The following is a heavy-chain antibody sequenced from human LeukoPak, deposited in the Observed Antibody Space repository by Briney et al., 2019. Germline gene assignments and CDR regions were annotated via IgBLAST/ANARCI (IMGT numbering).Heavy chain of an antibody. Sequence: PSQTLSLTCTVSGGSISSGDYYWSWIRQPPGKVLEWIGYIYYSGSSFYNPSLKSLLTISVDTSKNHFSLNLSSVTAADTAVYYCARRNDPYYFDYWGQGTLVTVSS. CDR2: IYYSGSS. J-gene: IGHJ4*02. CDR3: ARRNDPYYFDY. V-gene: IGHV4-30-4*08. D-gene: IGHD3-16*01. CDR1: GGSISSGDYY.